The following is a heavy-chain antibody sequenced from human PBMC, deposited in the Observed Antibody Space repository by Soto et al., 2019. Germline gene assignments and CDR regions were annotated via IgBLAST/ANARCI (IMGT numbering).Heavy chain of an antibody. Sequence: SETLSLTCTVSGVSISSAYYYWSWIRQPPGQGLEWIGFIYYSGYTNYSPSLKSRVTLSVDTSKNQFSLRLSSVTATDTAIYYCARAIEMPTHDANWFDPWGLGTLVTVSS. D-gene: IGHD2-2*01. CDR1: GVSISSAYYY. V-gene: IGHV4-61*01. J-gene: IGHJ5*02. CDR2: IYYSGYT. CDR3: ARAIEMPTHDANWFDP.